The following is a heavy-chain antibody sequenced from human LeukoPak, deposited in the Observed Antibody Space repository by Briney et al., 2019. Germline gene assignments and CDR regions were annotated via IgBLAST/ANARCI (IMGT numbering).Heavy chain of an antibody. Sequence: PSGTLSLTCAVSGASLSSTNLWSWVRQPPGKGLEWIGEIYPSGSTNDNPSLKSRVTISVDKSKNQFSLNLSSVTAADTAVYYCARGHKTPTMIVGYWGQGTLVTVSS. CDR2: IYPSGST. CDR3: ARGHKTPTMIVGY. J-gene: IGHJ4*02. V-gene: IGHV4-4*02. D-gene: IGHD3-22*01. CDR1: GASLSSTNL.